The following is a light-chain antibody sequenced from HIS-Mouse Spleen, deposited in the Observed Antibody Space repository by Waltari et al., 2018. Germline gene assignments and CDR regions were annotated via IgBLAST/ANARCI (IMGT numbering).Light chain of an antibody. CDR1: ALPKKY. V-gene: IGLV3-10*01. CDR3: YSTDSSGNHRV. Sequence: SYELTQPPSVSVSPGQTARIPCPGDALPKKYAYWYQQKSGQAPVLVIYEDSKPPSGIPERFSGSSSGTMATLTISGAQVEDEADYYCYSTDSSGNHRVFGGGTKLTVL. J-gene: IGLJ2*01. CDR2: EDS.